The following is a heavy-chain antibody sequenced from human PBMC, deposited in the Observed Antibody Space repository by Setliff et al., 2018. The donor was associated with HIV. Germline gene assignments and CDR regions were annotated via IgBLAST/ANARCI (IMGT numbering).Heavy chain of an antibody. CDR3: ARRSDWFDP. V-gene: IGHV4-4*07. CDR1: GGSISSNY. J-gene: IGHJ5*02. CDR2: IYISGST. Sequence: SETLSLTCTVSGGSISSNYWSWIRQPAGKGLEWIGRIYISGSTNYNPSLKSRVSMSIDTSKKQFSLKLASVTAADTAVYFCARRSDWFDPWGQGTLVTVSS.